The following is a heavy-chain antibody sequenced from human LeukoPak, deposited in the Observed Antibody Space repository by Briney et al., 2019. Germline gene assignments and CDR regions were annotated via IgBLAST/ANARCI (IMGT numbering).Heavy chain of an antibody. Sequence: GASVKVSCKASGYTFTNYGINWLRQAPGQGLEWMGWISVYNGNTNYAQRPQGRVTMTTDTSTSTAYMELRSLRSDDTAVYYCARDSLGSMEYWGQGTLVTVSS. D-gene: IGHD3-16*01. J-gene: IGHJ4*02. CDR1: GYTFTNYG. V-gene: IGHV1-18*01. CDR2: ISVYNGNT. CDR3: ARDSLGSMEY.